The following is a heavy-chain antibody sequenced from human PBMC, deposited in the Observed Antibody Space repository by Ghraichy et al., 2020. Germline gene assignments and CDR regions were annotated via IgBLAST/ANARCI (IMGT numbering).Heavy chain of an antibody. CDR1: GGSISSSNW. Sequence: SETLSLTCAVSGGSISSSNWWSWVRQPPGKGLEWIGEIYHSGSTNYNPSLKSRVTISVDKSKNQFSLKLSSVTAADTAVYYCARVGVVVIAATLNYYYGMDVWGQGTTVTVSS. J-gene: IGHJ6*02. D-gene: IGHD2-15*01. V-gene: IGHV4-4*02. CDR3: ARVGVVVIAATLNYYYGMDV. CDR2: IYHSGST.